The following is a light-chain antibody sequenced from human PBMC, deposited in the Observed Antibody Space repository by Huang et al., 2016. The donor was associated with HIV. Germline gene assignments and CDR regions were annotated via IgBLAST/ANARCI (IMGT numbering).Light chain of an antibody. CDR2: GAE. CDR3: QQYGGSPPFT. V-gene: IGKV3-20*01. J-gene: IGKJ3*01. Sequence: DIVLTQSPGTLSLSPGERAMLSCRARRSVSRNSVAWCQQNGGQAPRLLINGAESMATGIPHRFNSSGSSTDFTLTIDRLQHEDCAVYYCQQYGGSPPFTFGPGIKVDIK. CDR1: RSVSRNS.